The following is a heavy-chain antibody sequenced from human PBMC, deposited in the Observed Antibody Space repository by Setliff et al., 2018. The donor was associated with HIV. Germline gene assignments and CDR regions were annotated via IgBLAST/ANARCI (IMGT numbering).Heavy chain of an antibody. J-gene: IGHJ3*02. D-gene: IGHD6-19*01. CDR2: IHYAVSSK. CDR3: AKDFGYSSGWYLVSGTFDI. V-gene: IGHV3-30*02. Sequence: PGGSLRLSCAAFGFTFSSYGMHWVRQAQGKGLEWVAFIHYAVSSKYYGDSVKGRFTISRDNSRNTLYLQMNSLRPEDTAVYYCAKDFGYSSGWYLVSGTFDIWGQGTMVTVSS. CDR1: GFTFSSYG.